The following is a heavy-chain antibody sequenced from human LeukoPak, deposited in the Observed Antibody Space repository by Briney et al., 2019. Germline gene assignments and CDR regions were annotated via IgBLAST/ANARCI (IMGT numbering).Heavy chain of an antibody. CDR2: ISGSGNGFSI. D-gene: IGHD3-16*01. CDR3: VKDFGRVRGTPDS. CDR1: GFVFSIYT. J-gene: IGHJ4*02. Sequence: GGSLRLSCSASGFVFSIYTMYWVRQTPGKGPEYVSTISGSGNGFSIYYADSVKGRFTISRDDSKSILYLQMNGLRSEDTAVYYCVKDFGRVRGTPDSWGQGSLVTVSS. V-gene: IGHV3-64D*06.